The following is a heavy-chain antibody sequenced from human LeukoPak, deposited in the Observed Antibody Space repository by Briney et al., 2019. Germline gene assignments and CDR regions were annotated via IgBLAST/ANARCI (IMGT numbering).Heavy chain of an antibody. D-gene: IGHD5-18*01. CDR3: AKMDTAMVWSYGMDV. CDR1: GFTFSSYA. V-gene: IGHV3-23*01. J-gene: IGHJ6*02. CDR2: ISGSGGST. Sequence: GGSLRLSCAASGFTFSSYAMSWVRQAPGKGLEWVSAISGSGGSTYCADSVKGRFTISRDNSKNTLYLQMNSLRAEDTAVYYCAKMDTAMVWSYGMDVWGQGTTVTVSS.